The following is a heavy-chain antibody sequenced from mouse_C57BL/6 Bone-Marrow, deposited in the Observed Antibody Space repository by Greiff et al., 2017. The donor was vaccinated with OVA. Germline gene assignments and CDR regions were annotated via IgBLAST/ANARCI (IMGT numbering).Heavy chain of an antibody. CDR2: ISNGGGST. CDR3: ARGYDYDGDY. V-gene: IGHV5-12*01. Sequence: EVKLVESGGGLVQPGGSLKLACAASGFTFSDYYMYWVRQTPEKRLEWVAYISNGGGSTYYPDTVKGRFTISRDNAKNTLYLQMSRLKSEDTAMYYCARGYDYDGDYWGQGTTLTVSS. CDR1: GFTFSDYY. D-gene: IGHD2-4*01. J-gene: IGHJ2*01.